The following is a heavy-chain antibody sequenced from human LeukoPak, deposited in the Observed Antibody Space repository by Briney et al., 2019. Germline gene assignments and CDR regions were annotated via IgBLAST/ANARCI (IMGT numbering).Heavy chain of an antibody. D-gene: IGHD5-18*01. CDR3: ARAGSRGSYGAYYFDY. V-gene: IGHV4-34*01. J-gene: IGHJ4*02. CDR2: INHSGST. CDR1: GGSFSGYY. Sequence: SETLSLTCAVYGGSFSGYYWSWIRKRPGPGLEWNGEINHSGSTNYNPSLKSRVNISVDRSTYQFCLKLSSVIAADSSVYYCARAGSRGSYGAYYFDYWGQGTLVTVSS.